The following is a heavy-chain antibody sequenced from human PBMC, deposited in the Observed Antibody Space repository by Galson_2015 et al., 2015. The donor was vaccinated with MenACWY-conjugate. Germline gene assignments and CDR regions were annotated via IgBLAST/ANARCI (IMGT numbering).Heavy chain of an antibody. CDR2: IYYSGST. CDR3: ANNYQWLGTGPHHPGPYYFDY. J-gene: IGHJ4*02. D-gene: IGHD6-19*01. Sequence: SETLSLTCTVSGGSISSSSYYWGWILQPPGKGLEWIGSIYYSGSTYYNPSLKSRVTISVDTSKNQFSLKLSSVTAADTAVYYCANNYQWLGTGPHHPGPYYFDYWGQGTLVTVSS. CDR1: GGSISSSSYY. V-gene: IGHV4-39*07.